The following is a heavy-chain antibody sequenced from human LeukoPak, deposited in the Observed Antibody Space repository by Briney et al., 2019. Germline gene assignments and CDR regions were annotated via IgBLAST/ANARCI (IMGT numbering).Heavy chain of an antibody. D-gene: IGHD4/OR15-4a*01. CDR1: GFTVSSNC. J-gene: IGHJ5*02. CDR2: IYSGGTT. V-gene: IGHV3-66*01. Sequence: PGGSLRLSCAASGFTVSSNCISGVRQAPGKGLEWVSLIYSGGTTYYADSVKARFSISRDDSKNTVYLQMNSLRAEDTAVYFCAIFPDHDGAWVCFYPWGQGTQVTVSS. CDR3: AIFPDHDGAWVCFYP.